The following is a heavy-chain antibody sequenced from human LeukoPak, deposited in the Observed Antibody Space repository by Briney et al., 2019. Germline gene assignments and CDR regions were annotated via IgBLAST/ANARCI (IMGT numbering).Heavy chain of an antibody. V-gene: IGHV3-23*01. CDR1: RFTFSSYA. CDR3: AKGPLPRIDY. CDR2: ISGSGGST. J-gene: IGHJ4*02. Sequence: SGGSLRLSCAASRFTFSSYAMSWVRQAPGKGLEWVSSISGSGGSTYYADSVKGRFTISRDNSKNTLYLQMNSLRAEDTAVYYCAKGPLPRIDYWGQGTLVTVSS.